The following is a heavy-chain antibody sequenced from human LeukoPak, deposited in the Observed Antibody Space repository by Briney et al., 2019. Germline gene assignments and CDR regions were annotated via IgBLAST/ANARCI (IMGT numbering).Heavy chain of an antibody. J-gene: IGHJ5*02. D-gene: IGHD6-13*01. Sequence: SETLPLTCAVYGGSFSGYYWSWIRQPPGKGLEWIGEINHSGSTNYNPSLKSRVTISVDTSKNQFSLKLSSVTAADTAVYYCARGGGSSWYNWFDPWGQGTLVTVSS. CDR3: ARGGGSSWYNWFDP. CDR2: INHSGST. V-gene: IGHV4-34*01. CDR1: GGSFSGYY.